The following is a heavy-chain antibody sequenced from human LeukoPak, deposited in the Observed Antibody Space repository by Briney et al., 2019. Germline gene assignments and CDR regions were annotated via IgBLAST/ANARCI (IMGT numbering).Heavy chain of an antibody. V-gene: IGHV1-8*03. CDR1: GYTFTSYE. Sequence: GASVKVSCKASGYTFTSYEINWVRQATGQELEWMGKMSPNGDKTIYAQKFQGRVTITRNTSISTAYLELSSLRSEDTATYYCARASIAAAGNIDYWGQGSLVIVSS. CDR2: MSPNGDKT. J-gene: IGHJ4*02. CDR3: ARASIAAAGNIDY. D-gene: IGHD6-13*01.